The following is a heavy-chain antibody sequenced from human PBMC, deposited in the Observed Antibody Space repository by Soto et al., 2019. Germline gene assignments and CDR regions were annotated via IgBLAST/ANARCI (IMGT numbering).Heavy chain of an antibody. V-gene: IGHV2-5*01. CDR3: AHRPTSTDDFYFDY. CDR1: GFSRTTSGVA. D-gene: IGHD2-21*02. J-gene: IGHJ4*02. CDR2: FYWNDDK. Sequence: QITLTESGPTLVTPTQTLTLTCSFSGFSRTTSGVAVGWFRQPPGKAPEWLALFYWNDDKRYSPTLRSRLTVTGDSSKNQVVLTLANVDPVDSGTYYCAHRPTSTDDFYFDYWGQGTLVTVSS.